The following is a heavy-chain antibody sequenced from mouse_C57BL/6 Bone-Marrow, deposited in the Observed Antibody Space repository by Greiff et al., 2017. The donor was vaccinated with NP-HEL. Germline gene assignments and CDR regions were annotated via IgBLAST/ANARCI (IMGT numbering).Heavy chain of an antibody. CDR3: AREGYITTVVAHYFDY. Sequence: FQLQQPGAELVKPGASVKLSCKASGYTFTSYWMHWVKQRPGRGLEWIGRIDPNSGGPKYNEKFKSKATLTVDKPSSTAYMQLSSLTSEDSAVYYCAREGYITTVVAHYFDYWGQGTTLTVSS. V-gene: IGHV1-72*01. D-gene: IGHD1-1*01. CDR1: GYTFTSYW. CDR2: IDPNSGGP. J-gene: IGHJ2*01.